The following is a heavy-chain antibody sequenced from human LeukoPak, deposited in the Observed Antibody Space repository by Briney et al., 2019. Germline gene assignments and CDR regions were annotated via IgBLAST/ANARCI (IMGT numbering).Heavy chain of an antibody. V-gene: IGHV4-59*05. Sequence: GSLRLSCAASGFTFSDYYMSWIRQAPGKGLEWIGSIYYSGSTYYNPSLKSRVTISVDTSKNQFSLKLSSVTAADTAVYYCARLPVVVVAAHFDYWGQGTLVTVSS. J-gene: IGHJ4*02. CDR3: ARLPVVVVAAHFDY. CDR2: IYYSGST. D-gene: IGHD2-15*01. CDR1: GFTFSDYY.